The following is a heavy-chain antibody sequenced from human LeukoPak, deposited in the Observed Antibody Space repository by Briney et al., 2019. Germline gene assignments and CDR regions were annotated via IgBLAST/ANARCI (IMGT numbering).Heavy chain of an antibody. CDR2: ISSSSSTI. CDR1: GFIFNSYE. Sequence: GGSLRLSCTASGFIFNSYEMNWVRQAPGKGLEWVSYISSSSSTIYYADSVKGRFTISRDNAKNSLYLQMNSLRAEDTAVYYCAELGITMIGGVWGKGTTVTISS. D-gene: IGHD3-10*02. J-gene: IGHJ6*04. CDR3: AELGITMIGGV. V-gene: IGHV3-48*03.